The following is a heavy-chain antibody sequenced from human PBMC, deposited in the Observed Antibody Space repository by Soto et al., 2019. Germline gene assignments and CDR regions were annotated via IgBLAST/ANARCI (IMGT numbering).Heavy chain of an antibody. J-gene: IGHJ6*02. Sequence: GESQTISCQVTGYRFSSSWIGWVRQKPGKGLEWLGNIYPSDSDARYSPSFQGQVTISADKSISTAYLQWSSLKASDTAMYYCASSSSSDNYYYYGMDVWGQGTTVTVSS. CDR3: ASSSSSDNYYYYGMDV. V-gene: IGHV5-51*01. CDR2: IYPSDSDA. D-gene: IGHD6-6*01. CDR1: GYRFSSSW.